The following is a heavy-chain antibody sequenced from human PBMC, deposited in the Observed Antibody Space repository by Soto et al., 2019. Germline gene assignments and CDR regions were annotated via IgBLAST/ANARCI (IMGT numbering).Heavy chain of an antibody. J-gene: IGHJ5*02. CDR2: VYYSGST. V-gene: IGHV4-39*01. Sequence: SETLSLTCTVSGGSISSSSYYWGWIRQPPGKGLEWIGSVYYSGSTYYNPSLKSRVTISVDTSKNQFSLKLSSVTAADTAVYYCVSGTQESKRLTGPNNWFDPWGQGTLVTV. CDR3: VSGTQESKRLTGPNNWFDP. CDR1: GGSISSSSYY. D-gene: IGHD1-26*01.